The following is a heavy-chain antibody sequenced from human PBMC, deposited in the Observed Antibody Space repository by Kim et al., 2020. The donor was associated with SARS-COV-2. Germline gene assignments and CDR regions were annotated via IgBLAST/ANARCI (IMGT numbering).Heavy chain of an antibody. CDR1: GFSVSSNY. J-gene: IGHJ2*01. V-gene: IGHV3-53*01. Sequence: GGSLRLSCAASGFSVSSNYMSWVRQTPGKGLEWVSVMYSGGRTDHADSVKGRFTISRDNSKNTLYLQMNSLRVEDTAVYYCARDPKPYWYFDLWGRGTVV. CDR3: ARDPKPYWYFDL. CDR2: MYSGGRT.